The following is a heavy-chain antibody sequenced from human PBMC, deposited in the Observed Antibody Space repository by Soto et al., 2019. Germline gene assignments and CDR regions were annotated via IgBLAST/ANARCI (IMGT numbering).Heavy chain of an antibody. Sequence: ASVKVSCKAFGFIFNNYAISWVRQAPGQGLEWMGWISANSGNTNYAPKLQGRVTMTTDTSTSTAYMELRSLRSDDTAVYYCATAGNYDSSGRDFWGQGTLVTVSS. CDR2: ISANSGNT. D-gene: IGHD3-22*01. V-gene: IGHV1-18*04. J-gene: IGHJ4*02. CDR1: GFIFNNYA. CDR3: ATAGNYDSSGRDF.